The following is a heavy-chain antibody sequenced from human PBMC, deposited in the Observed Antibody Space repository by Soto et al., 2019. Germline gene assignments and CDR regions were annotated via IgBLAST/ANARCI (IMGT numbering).Heavy chain of an antibody. CDR1: GFTFSIYA. Sequence: GGSLRLSCAASGFTFSIYAMSWVRQAPGKGPEWVSGISGSGDSTYYADSVKGRFSISRDNSKKTLYLQMNSLRAEDTAVYYCAKVPDPRVVAEFDYWGQGTLVTVSS. CDR3: AKVPDPRVVAEFDY. CDR2: ISGSGDST. J-gene: IGHJ4*02. D-gene: IGHD2-15*01. V-gene: IGHV3-23*01.